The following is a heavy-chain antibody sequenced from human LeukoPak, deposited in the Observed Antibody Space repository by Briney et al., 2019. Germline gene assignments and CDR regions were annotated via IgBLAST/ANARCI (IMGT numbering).Heavy chain of an antibody. CDR2: IYSGGST. Sequence: GGSLRLSCAASGFTVSGNYMSWVRQAPGKGLEWVSVIYSGGSTYYTDSVKGRFTISRDNSKNTLYLQMNSLRAEDTAVYYCARGPQGKSGSPPYYFDYWAREPWSPSPQ. V-gene: IGHV3-66*01. J-gene: IGHJ4*02. CDR3: ARGPQGKSGSPPYYFDY. CDR1: GFTVSGNY. D-gene: IGHD1-26*01.